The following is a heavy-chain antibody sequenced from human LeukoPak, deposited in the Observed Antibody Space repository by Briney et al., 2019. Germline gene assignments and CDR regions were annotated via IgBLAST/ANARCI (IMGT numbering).Heavy chain of an antibody. J-gene: IGHJ4*02. Sequence: PGGSLTLSRAASGFSFSETWMSWVRQAPGKGPEWVANIEPDGNDKGYVDSVKGRFTISRDNAKNSLSLEMNSLRVEDTAVYYCARAYYWGQGILVAVSS. CDR1: GFSFSETW. CDR2: IEPDGNDK. CDR3: ARAYY. D-gene: IGHD2-21*01. V-gene: IGHV3-7*01.